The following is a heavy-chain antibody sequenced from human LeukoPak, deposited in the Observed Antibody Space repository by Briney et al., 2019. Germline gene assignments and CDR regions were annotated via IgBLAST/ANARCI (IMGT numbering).Heavy chain of an antibody. CDR3: ARALIVVVPAAIGGNWFDP. V-gene: IGHV1-18*01. Sequence: ASVKVSCKASGYTFTSYGIRWVRQAPGQGLEWMGWISAYDGNTNYAQKLQGRVTMTTDTSTSTAYRELRSLRPDDTAVYYCARALIVVVPAAIGGNWFDPWGQGTLLTVSS. D-gene: IGHD2-2*02. CDR2: ISAYDGNT. J-gene: IGHJ5*02. CDR1: GYTFTSYG.